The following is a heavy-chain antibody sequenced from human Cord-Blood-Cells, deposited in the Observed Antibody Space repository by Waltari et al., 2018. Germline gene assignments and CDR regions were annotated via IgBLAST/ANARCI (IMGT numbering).Heavy chain of an antibody. J-gene: IGHJ4*02. V-gene: IGHV4-34*01. CDR3: ARGRGNDSSGYYYVDY. D-gene: IGHD3-22*01. CDR1: GGSFSGYY. Sequence: QVQLQQWGAGLLKPSETLSLTCAVYGGSFSGYYWSWCRQHPGKGLEWIGEINHSGITNYNPSLKSRVTISVDTSKNQFSLKLSSVTAADTAVYYCARGRGNDSSGYYYVDYWGQGTLVTVSS. CDR2: INHSGIT.